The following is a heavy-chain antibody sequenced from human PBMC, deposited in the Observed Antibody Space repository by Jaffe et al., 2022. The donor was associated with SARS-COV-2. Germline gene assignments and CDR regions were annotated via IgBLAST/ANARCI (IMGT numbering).Heavy chain of an antibody. D-gene: IGHD1-26*01. CDR2: IYSGGST. CDR1: GFTVSSNY. V-gene: IGHV3-53*01. Sequence: EVQLVESGGGLIQPGGSLRLSCAASGFTVSSNYMSWVRQAPGKGLEWVSVIYSGGSTYYADSVKGRFTISRDNSKNTLYLQMNSLRAEDTAVYYCASRFSGSYSWDAFDIWGQGTMVTVSS. J-gene: IGHJ3*02. CDR3: ASRFSGSYSWDAFDI.